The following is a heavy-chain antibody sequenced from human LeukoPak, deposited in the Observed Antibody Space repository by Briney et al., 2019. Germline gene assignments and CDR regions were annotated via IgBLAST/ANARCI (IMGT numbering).Heavy chain of an antibody. CDR3: AKDLFYC. CDR1: GFTFFASV. Sequence: PGGSLRLSCASPGFTFFASVPHSGPQAPGKGLEWVAFIRYDGRNKYYADSVKGRFTISRDNSKNTLYLQMNSLRAEDTAVYYCAKDLFYCWGQGTLVTVSS. D-gene: IGHD2-15*01. CDR2: IRYDGRNK. J-gene: IGHJ4*02. V-gene: IGHV3-30*02.